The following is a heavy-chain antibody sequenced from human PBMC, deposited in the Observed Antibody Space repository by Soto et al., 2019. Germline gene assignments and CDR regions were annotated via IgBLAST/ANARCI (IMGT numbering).Heavy chain of an antibody. CDR2: ISGSGGSA. CDR1: GFSFSSYA. CDR3: AKNPTITMVRGVLMFHY. Sequence: EVQLLESGGGLVLPGGSLRLSCAATGFSFSSYAMSWVRQAPGKGLEWVSGISGSGGSAYDADSVKGRFTISRDNSKNTLYRQMSSLRAEDTAVYYCAKNPTITMVRGVLMFHYWGQGTLITVSS. V-gene: IGHV3-23*01. D-gene: IGHD3-10*01. J-gene: IGHJ4*02.